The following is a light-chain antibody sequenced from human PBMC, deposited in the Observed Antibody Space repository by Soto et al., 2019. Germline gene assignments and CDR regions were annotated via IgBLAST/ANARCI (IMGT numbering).Light chain of an antibody. CDR2: DVT. J-gene: IGLJ3*02. Sequence: QSALTQPRSVSESPGQSVTISGTGTSSDVGGYNFVSWYQQHPGKAPKLIIYDVTKRPSGVTDRFSGSKSGNTASLTISGLQAEDEADYYCCSYAGSYTLWVFGGGTKLTVL. CDR1: SSDVGGYNF. V-gene: IGLV2-11*01. CDR3: CSYAGSYTLWV.